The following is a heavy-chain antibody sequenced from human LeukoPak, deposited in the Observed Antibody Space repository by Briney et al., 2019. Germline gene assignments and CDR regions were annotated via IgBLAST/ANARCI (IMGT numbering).Heavy chain of an antibody. D-gene: IGHD5-24*01. J-gene: IGHJ4*02. CDR1: GGSISSGSYY. V-gene: IGHV4-61*02. CDR2: IYTSGST. CDR3: ARGRDGYNFLNRGEYYYFDY. Sequence: SETLSLTCTVSGGSISSGSYYWSWIRQPAGKGLEWIGRIYTSGSTNYNPSLKSRVTISVDTSKNQFSLKLNSVTAADTAVYYCARGRDGYNFLNRGEYYYFDYWGQGTLVTVSS.